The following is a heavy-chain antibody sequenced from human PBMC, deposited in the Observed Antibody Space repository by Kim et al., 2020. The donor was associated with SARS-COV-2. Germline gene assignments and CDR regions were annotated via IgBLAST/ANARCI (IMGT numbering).Heavy chain of an antibody. CDR3: AKDGGDVYYDFWSGEYYYYYMDV. CDR1: GFTFSSYA. Sequence: GGSLRLSCAASGFTFSSYAMSWVRQAPGKGLEWVSAISGSGGSTYYADSVKGRFTISRDNSKNTLYLQMNSLRAEDTAVYYCAKDGGDVYYDFWSGEYYYYYMDVWGKGTTVTVSS. D-gene: IGHD3-3*01. CDR2: ISGSGGST. V-gene: IGHV3-23*01. J-gene: IGHJ6*03.